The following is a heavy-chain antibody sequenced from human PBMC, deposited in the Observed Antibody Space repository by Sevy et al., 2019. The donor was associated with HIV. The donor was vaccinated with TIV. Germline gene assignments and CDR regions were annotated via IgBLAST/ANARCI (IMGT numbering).Heavy chain of an antibody. CDR3: AREGCTKPHDY. D-gene: IGHD2-8*01. Sequence: ETLSLTCAASGFTFNKYSMSWVRQPPGKGLEWVATLSFGCGEINYADSVKGRFTISRDNSKNSFYLQMNNLRAEDTALYYCAREGCTKPHDYWGQGTLVTVSS. CDR2: LSFGCGEI. CDR1: GFTFNKYS. J-gene: IGHJ4*02. V-gene: IGHV3-23*01.